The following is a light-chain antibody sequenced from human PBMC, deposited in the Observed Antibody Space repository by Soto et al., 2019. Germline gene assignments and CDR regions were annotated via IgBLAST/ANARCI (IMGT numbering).Light chain of an antibody. CDR3: QQYGNSPLLT. J-gene: IGKJ3*01. CDR1: HSVSSSY. Sequence: EIVLTQSPGTLSLSPGERATLSCRASHSVSSSYLAWYQQKPGQAPRLLIYVASGRATGIPDRFSGSGSGIDFTITISRLEPEDFAVYYCQQYGNSPLLTFGTGTNVDIK. V-gene: IGKV3-20*01. CDR2: VAS.